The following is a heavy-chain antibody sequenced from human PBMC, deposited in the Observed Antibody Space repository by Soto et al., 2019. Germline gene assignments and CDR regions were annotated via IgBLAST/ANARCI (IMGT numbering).Heavy chain of an antibody. V-gene: IGHV1-2*02. CDR2: INPNTGGT. Sequence: ASVKVSCKASGYTFTAYWIHWVRQAPGQGLEWMGYINPNTGGTNYAQKFQGRVTWTRDTSISTAYMELSRLTSDDTAVYYCARTSTRGYSGYDLDHWGQGTLVTVSS. CDR3: ARTSTRGYSGYDLDH. CDR1: GYTFTAYW. D-gene: IGHD5-12*01. J-gene: IGHJ4*02.